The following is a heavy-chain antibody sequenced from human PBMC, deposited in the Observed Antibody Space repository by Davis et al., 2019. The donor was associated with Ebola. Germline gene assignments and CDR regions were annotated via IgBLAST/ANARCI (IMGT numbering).Heavy chain of an antibody. V-gene: IGHV1-69*13. D-gene: IGHD2-15*01. CDR1: GGTFSSYA. CDR3: GRGLRDCSGGSCYPYYYGMDV. CDR2: IIPIFGTA. J-gene: IGHJ6*02. Sequence: SVKASCKASGGTFSSYAISWVRQAPGQGLEWMGGIIPIFGTANYAQKFQGRVTITADESTSTAYMELSSLRSEDTAVYYCGRGLRDCSGGSCYPYYYGMDVWGQGTTVTVSS.